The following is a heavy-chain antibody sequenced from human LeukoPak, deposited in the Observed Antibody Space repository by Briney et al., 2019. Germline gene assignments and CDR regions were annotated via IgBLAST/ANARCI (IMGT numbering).Heavy chain of an antibody. D-gene: IGHD4-17*01. J-gene: IGHJ4*02. Sequence: SVTVSFKASGGTFSIYAISWVRQAPGQGLEWMVGVIPMFATANYAPKFQDRVTITADESTSTAYMELRSLRSEDTAVYHCARGLHGDYGYFDYWGQGTLVTVSS. CDR2: VIPMFATA. CDR3: ARGLHGDYGYFDY. CDR1: GGTFSIYA. V-gene: IGHV1-69*13.